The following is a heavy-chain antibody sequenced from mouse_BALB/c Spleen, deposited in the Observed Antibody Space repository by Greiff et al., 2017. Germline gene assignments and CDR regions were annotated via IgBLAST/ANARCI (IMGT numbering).Heavy chain of an antibody. J-gene: IGHJ3*01. V-gene: IGHV1-77*01. D-gene: IGHD2-1*01. Sequence: QVQLKQSGPELVKPGASVKMSCKASGYTFTDYVISWVKQRTGQGLEWIGEIYPGSGSTYYNEKFKGKATLTADKSSNTAYMQLSSLTSEDSAVYFCARNLYGNYGSYWGQGTLVTVSA. CDR3: ARNLYGNYGSY. CDR2: IYPGSGST. CDR1: GYTFTDYV.